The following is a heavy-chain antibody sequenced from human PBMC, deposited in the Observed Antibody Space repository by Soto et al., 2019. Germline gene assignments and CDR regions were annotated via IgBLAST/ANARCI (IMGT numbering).Heavy chain of an antibody. CDR2: ISAYNGNT. V-gene: IGHV1-18*04. D-gene: IGHD6-13*01. J-gene: IGHJ6*02. CDR3: ARDGGSSWKTYYYCGMDV. Sequence: GXSVKVSCKASGYTFTSYGISWVRQAPVQGLEWMGWISAYNGNTNYAQKLQGRVTMTTDTSTGTAYMELRSLRSDDTAVYYCARDGGSSWKTYYYCGMDVWGQGTTVIVSS. CDR1: GYTFTSYG.